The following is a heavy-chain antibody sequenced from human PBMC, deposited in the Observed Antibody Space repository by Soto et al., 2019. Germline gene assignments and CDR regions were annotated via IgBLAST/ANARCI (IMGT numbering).Heavy chain of an antibody. V-gene: IGHV3-74*01. CDR2: ISGDGTTT. D-gene: IGHD2-8*01. CDR3: AIHDCTNDVCLEAAVTVGGALEY. Sequence: EVQLVESGGGLVQPGEALRLACAASGFSIRKYWMHWVRQAPGKGPVWVSYISGDGTTTDYAGSVKGRFTISRDNAKNTPLLQMDSLRVEDTAIYFCAIHDCTNDVCLEAAVTVGGALEYWGRGAQVTVSS. CDR1: GFSIRKYW. J-gene: IGHJ4*02.